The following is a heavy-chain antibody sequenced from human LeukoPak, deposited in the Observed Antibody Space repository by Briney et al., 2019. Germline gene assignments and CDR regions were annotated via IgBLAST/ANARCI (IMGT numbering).Heavy chain of an antibody. CDR3: ARDAHYDFWSGYYSTWPLGY. Sequence: GGSLRLSCAASGFTFSSYSINWVRQAPGKGLEWVSSISSSISYIYYAGSVKGRFTISRDNAKNSLYLQMNSLRAEDTAVYYCARDAHYDFWSGYYSTWPLGYWGQGTLVTVSS. D-gene: IGHD3-3*01. CDR1: GFTFSSYS. V-gene: IGHV3-21*01. J-gene: IGHJ4*02. CDR2: ISSSISYI.